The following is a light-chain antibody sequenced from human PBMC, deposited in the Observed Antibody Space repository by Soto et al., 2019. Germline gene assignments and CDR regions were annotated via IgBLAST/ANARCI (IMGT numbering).Light chain of an antibody. J-gene: IGLJ2*01. CDR2: DVS. CDR3: SSYTSSSTYVV. CDR1: SSDVGGYNY. V-gene: IGLV2-14*01. Sequence: QSALTQPASVSGSPGQSITISCTGTSSDVGGYNYVSWYQQHPDKDPKLMIYDVSKRPSGVSNRFSGSKSGNTASLTISGLQAEDEADYYCSSYTSSSTYVVFGGGTKVTVL.